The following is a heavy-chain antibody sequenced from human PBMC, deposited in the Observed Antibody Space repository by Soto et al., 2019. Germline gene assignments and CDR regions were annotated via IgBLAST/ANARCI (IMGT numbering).Heavy chain of an antibody. CDR1: GFTFNIST. Sequence: GGSLRLSCAASGFTFNISTMTWVRQAPGKGLEWVSTTGFTGRTTYYADSVKGRFTVSRDNSKNTVDLQMSSLRADDTAVYYCAKVNSSSRSFDYWGQGTLVTVSS. D-gene: IGHD6-6*01. J-gene: IGHJ4*02. CDR2: TGFTGRTT. V-gene: IGHV3-23*01. CDR3: AKVNSSSRSFDY.